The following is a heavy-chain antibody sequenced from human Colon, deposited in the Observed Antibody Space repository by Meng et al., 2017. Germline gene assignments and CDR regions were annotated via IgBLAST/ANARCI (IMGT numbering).Heavy chain of an antibody. D-gene: IGHD5-12*01. CDR2: IYYTGST. V-gene: IGHV4-31*11. CDR1: SGSLSGYY. Sequence: QVQLQESGPGLVKPSGTLSLTCAVYSGSLSGYYWSWIRQHPGKGLEWIGSIYYTGSTYRNPSLKSRIVVSVDTSQNHFSLKLSSVTAADTAAYYCAREAATMGLFEYWGQGTLVTVSS. CDR3: AREAATMGLFEY. J-gene: IGHJ4*02.